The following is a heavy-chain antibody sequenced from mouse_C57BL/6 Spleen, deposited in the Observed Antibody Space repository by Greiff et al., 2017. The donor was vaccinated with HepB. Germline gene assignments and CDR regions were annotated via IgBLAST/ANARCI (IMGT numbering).Heavy chain of an antibody. V-gene: IGHV5-17*01. CDR3: ARDDCDGYFDV. CDR1: GFTFSDYG. D-gene: IGHD2-4*01. CDR2: ISSGSSTI. Sequence: EVKLMESGGGLVKPGGSLKLSCAASGFTFSDYGMHWVRQAPEKGLEWVAYISSGSSTIYYADTVKGRFTISRDNAKNTLFLQMTSLRSEDTAMYYCARDDCDGYFDVWGTGTTVTVSS. J-gene: IGHJ1*03.